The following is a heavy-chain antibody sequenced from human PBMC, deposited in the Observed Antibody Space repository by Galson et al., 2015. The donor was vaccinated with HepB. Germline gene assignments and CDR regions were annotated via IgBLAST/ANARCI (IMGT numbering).Heavy chain of an antibody. Sequence: SVKVSCKVSGYTLTELSMHWVRQAPGKGLEWMGGFDPEDGETIYVQKFQGRVTMTEDTSTDTAYMELSSLRSEDTAVYYCATDPECSGGSCYWSEYFQHWGQGTLVTVSS. CDR2: FDPEDGET. J-gene: IGHJ1*01. V-gene: IGHV1-24*01. D-gene: IGHD2-15*01. CDR1: GYTLTELS. CDR3: ATDPECSGGSCYWSEYFQH.